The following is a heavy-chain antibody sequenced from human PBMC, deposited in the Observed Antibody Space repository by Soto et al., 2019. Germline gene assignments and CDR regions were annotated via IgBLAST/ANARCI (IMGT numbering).Heavy chain of an antibody. J-gene: IGHJ4*02. CDR2: IKSKTDGGTT. D-gene: IGHD2-15*01. CDR3: TTDSEDIGYFDY. Sequence: GGSLRLSCAASGFTFSNAWMSWVRQAPGKGLGWVGRIKSKTDGGTTDYAAPVKGRFTISRDDSKNTLYLQMNSLKTEDTAVYYCTTDSEDIGYFDYWGQGTLVTVSS. CDR1: GFTFSNAW. V-gene: IGHV3-15*01.